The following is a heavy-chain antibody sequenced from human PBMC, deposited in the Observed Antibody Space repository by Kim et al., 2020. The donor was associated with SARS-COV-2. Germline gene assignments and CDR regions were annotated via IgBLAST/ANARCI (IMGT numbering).Heavy chain of an antibody. Sequence: GGSLRLSCAASGFTFSSYGMHWVRQAPGKGLEWVAVIWYDGSNKYYADSVKGRFTISRDNSKNTLYLQMNSLRAEDTAVYYCARVTTEYSSWNWFDPWGQGTLVTVSS. D-gene: IGHD6-6*01. CDR2: IWYDGSNK. CDR1: GFTFSSYG. V-gene: IGHV3-33*01. J-gene: IGHJ5*02. CDR3: ARVTTEYSSWNWFDP.